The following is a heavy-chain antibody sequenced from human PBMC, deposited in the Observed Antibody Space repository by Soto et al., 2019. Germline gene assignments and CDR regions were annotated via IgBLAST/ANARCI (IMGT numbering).Heavy chain of an antibody. CDR2: INHSGST. CDR1: GGSFGGYD. V-gene: IGHV4-34*01. D-gene: IGHD2-8*02. Sequence: SERMSLRSAVYGGSFGGYDGTWILQPPRTGLEWIGEINHSGSTNYNPSLKSRVTISVDTSKNQFSLKLTSVTAADTAVYYCARDKITGLFDYWGQGTLVTVSS. J-gene: IGHJ4*02. CDR3: ARDKITGLFDY.